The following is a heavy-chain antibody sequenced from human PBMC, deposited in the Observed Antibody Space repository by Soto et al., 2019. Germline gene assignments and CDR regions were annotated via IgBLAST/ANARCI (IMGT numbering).Heavy chain of an antibody. J-gene: IGHJ4*02. CDR1: GYTFTSYG. V-gene: IGHV1-18*01. CDR2: ISAYNGNT. CDR3: ARDVSTHDFWSGYRSYFDY. D-gene: IGHD3-3*01. Sequence: QVQLVQSGAEVKKPGASVKVSCKASGYTFTSYGISWVRQAPGQGLEWMGWISAYNGNTNYAQKLQGRVTMTTDTSTSTAYMELRSLRSDDTAVYYCARDVSTHDFWSGYRSYFDYWGQGTLVTVSS.